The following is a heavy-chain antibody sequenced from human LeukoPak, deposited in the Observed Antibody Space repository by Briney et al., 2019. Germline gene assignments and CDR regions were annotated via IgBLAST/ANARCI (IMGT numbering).Heavy chain of an antibody. J-gene: IGHJ4*02. CDR3: ARGGGFSFGAQSYYQLSL. CDR2: MNPNSGKT. Sequence: ASVKVSCKASGYTFTSYDIHWVRQDPGRGLDYLGWMNPNSGKTGYTQKFQGRFSMTRDTSISTAYLELNSLTSEDTAVYYCARGGGFSFGAQSYYQLSLWGQGTLVTVSS. V-gene: IGHV1-8*01. CDR1: GYTFTSYD. D-gene: IGHD3-10*01.